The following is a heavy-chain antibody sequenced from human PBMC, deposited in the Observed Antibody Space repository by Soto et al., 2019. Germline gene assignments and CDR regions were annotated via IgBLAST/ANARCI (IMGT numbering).Heavy chain of an antibody. CDR1: GGTFSSYA. V-gene: IGHV1-69*13. CDR2: IIPIFGTA. J-gene: IGHJ4*02. D-gene: IGHD3-16*02. CDR3: ARGPSGRMITFGGVIDKKYFDY. Sequence: GASVKVSCKASGGTFSSYAISWVRQAPGQGLEWMGGIIPIFGTANYAQKFQGRVTITADESTSTAYMELRSLRSDDTAVYYCARGPSGRMITFGGVIDKKYFDYWGQGTLVTVSS.